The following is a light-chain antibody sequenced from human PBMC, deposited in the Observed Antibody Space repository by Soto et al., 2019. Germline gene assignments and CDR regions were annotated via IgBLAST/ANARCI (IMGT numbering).Light chain of an antibody. CDR1: QSLLHSNGYNY. CDR3: TQSLQIHHS. Sequence: DIVRTQSPLSLPVTPGEPASISCRSSQSLLHSNGYNYLDWYLQKPGQSPQLLIFLGSNRASGVADRLRWSGLAKYLTLKITRVEAGDVGVYYCTQSLQIHHSVGQRTKVDIK. J-gene: IGKJ1*01. CDR2: LGS. V-gene: IGKV2-28*01.